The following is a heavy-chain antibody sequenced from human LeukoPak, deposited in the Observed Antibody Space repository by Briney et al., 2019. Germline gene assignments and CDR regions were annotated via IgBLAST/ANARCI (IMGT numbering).Heavy chain of an antibody. CDR2: IYSGGST. Sequence: GGSLRLSCAASGFTVSSNYMSWVRQAPGKGLEWVSVIYSGGSTYYADSVKGRFTISRDNSKNTLYLQMNSLRAEDTAVYYCARIGRGAFDYWGQEPWSPSPQ. CDR1: GFTVSSNY. D-gene: IGHD1-26*01. CDR3: ARIGRGAFDY. V-gene: IGHV3-66*01. J-gene: IGHJ4*01.